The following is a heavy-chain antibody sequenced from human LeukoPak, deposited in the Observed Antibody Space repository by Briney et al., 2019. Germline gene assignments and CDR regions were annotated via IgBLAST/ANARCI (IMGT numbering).Heavy chain of an antibody. Sequence: SETLSLTCTVSGGSISSDDYYWGWIRHPPGKGLEWIGTIYHSGRTYDNPSLKSRVTLSVDTSNNQFSLRLTSVTAADTAVYFCARSHPPLYDFWDGSGYFDPWGQGTLVTVSS. D-gene: IGHD3-3*01. J-gene: IGHJ5*02. CDR1: GGSISSDDYY. V-gene: IGHV4-39*01. CDR3: ARSHPPLYDFWDGSGYFDP. CDR2: IYHSGRT.